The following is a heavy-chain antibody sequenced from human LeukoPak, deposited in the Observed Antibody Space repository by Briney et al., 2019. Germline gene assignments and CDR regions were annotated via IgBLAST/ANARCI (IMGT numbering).Heavy chain of an antibody. V-gene: IGHV3-23*01. CDR1: GFTFSSYA. D-gene: IGHD3-22*01. J-gene: IGHJ4*02. CDR2: ISGSGGST. CDR3: AKASPITMIVVVINPEGFDY. Sequence: GGSLRLSCAASGFTFSSYAMSWVRQAPGKGLEWVSAISGSGGSTYYADSVKGRFTISRDNSKNTLYLQMNSLRAEDTAVYYCAKASPITMIVVVINPEGFDYWGQGTLVTVSS.